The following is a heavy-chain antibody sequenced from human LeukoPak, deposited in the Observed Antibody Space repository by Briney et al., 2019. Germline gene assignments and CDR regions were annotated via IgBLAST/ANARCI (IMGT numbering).Heavy chain of an antibody. Sequence: GGSLRLSCAASGFTFSSYEMNWVRQAPGKGLEWVSYISSSGSTIYYADSVKSRFTISRDNAKNSLYLQMSSLRAEDTAVYYCARVEPATMRAFDYWGQGTLVTVSS. D-gene: IGHD2-2*01. V-gene: IGHV3-48*03. CDR2: ISSSGSTI. J-gene: IGHJ4*02. CDR3: ARVEPATMRAFDY. CDR1: GFTFSSYE.